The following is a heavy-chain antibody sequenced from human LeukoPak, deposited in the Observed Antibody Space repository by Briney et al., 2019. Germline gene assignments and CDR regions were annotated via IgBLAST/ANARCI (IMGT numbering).Heavy chain of an antibody. CDR1: EFTFSNHA. Sequence: GGSLRLSCAASEFTFSNHAMSWVRQAPGKGLEWVSAISGSGDKTYYADSVKGRFTISRDSSKNTLYLQMNSLRAEDTAVYYCARDQALSGYHDYWGQGTLVTVSS. CDR2: ISGSGDKT. J-gene: IGHJ4*02. V-gene: IGHV3-23*01. CDR3: ARDQALSGYHDY. D-gene: IGHD3-22*01.